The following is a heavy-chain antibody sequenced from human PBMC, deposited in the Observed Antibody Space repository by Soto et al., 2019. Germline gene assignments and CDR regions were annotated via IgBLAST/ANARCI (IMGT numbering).Heavy chain of an antibody. J-gene: IGHJ5*02. CDR3: ARQSVRGVISEINWFAP. Sequence: SETLSLTCTVSCGSISSSSYYWGWIRQPPGKGLEWIGSIYYSGSTYYNPSLKSRVTISVDTSKNQFSLKLSSVTAADTAVYYCARQSVRGVISEINWFAPWGQGTLVT. D-gene: IGHD3-10*01. V-gene: IGHV4-39*01. CDR1: CGSISSSSYY. CDR2: IYYSGST.